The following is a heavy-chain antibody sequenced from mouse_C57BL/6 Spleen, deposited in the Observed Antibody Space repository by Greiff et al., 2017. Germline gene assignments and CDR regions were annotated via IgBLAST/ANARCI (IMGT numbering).Heavy chain of an antibody. Sequence: QVQLQQPGAELVKPGASVKLSCKASGYTFTSYWMQWVKQRPGQGLEWIGEIDPSDSYTNYNQKFQGKATLTVDTSSSTAYMQRSSLASEDSAVYCCAREGGDYRMDYWGQGNSVTVSS. CDR1: GYTFTSYW. J-gene: IGHJ4*01. V-gene: IGHV1-50*01. CDR3: AREGGDYRMDY. D-gene: IGHD2-13*01. CDR2: IDPSDSYT.